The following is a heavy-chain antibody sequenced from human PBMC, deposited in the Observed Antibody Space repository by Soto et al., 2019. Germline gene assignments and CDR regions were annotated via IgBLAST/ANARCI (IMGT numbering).Heavy chain of an antibody. V-gene: IGHV1-24*01. J-gene: IGHJ3*02. CDR3: ATVLYVQPTRTLDAFDI. D-gene: IGHD1-7*01. CDR2: FDPEDGET. CDR1: GYTLTELS. Sequence: ASVKVSCKVSGYTLTELSMHWVRQAPGKGLEWMGGFDPEDGETIYAQKFQGRVTMTEDTSTDTAYMELSSLRSEDTAVYYCATVLYVQPTRTLDAFDIWGQGTMVTVSS.